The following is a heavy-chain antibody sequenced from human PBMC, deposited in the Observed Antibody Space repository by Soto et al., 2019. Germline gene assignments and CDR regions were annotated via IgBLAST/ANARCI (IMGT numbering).Heavy chain of an antibody. CDR1: GFTFDDYA. Sequence: EVQLVESGGGLVQPGRSLRLSCAASGFTFDDYAMHWVRQAPGKGLEWVSGISWNSGSIGYADSVKGRFTISRDNAKNSVYLQMNSLRAEDTALYYCAKSHTTSPNDDGSGSALGYYYYCYMDVWGKGTTVTVSS. D-gene: IGHD3-10*01. J-gene: IGHJ6*03. V-gene: IGHV3-9*01. CDR3: AKSHTTSPNDDGSGSALGYYYYCYMDV. CDR2: ISWNSGSI.